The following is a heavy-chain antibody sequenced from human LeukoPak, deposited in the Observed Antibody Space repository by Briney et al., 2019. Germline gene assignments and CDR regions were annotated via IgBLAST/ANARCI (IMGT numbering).Heavy chain of an antibody. CDR1: GFNFRSYD. V-gene: IGHV3-23*01. CDR2: ISRGVGST. D-gene: IGHD1-1*01. Sequence: GGSLRLSCAASGFNFRSYDLSWVRQTPGKGLECVSTISRGVGSTSYADSVKGRFTISRDNSKNTLYLQMNNLRADGTAVYYCVKKGQADDDGKPDWGQGTLVTVSS. J-gene: IGHJ4*02. CDR3: VKKGQADDDGKPD.